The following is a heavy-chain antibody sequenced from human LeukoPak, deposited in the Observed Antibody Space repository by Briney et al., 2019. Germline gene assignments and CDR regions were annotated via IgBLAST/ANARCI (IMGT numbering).Heavy chain of an antibody. CDR1: GGSFSGYY. Sequence: SETLSLTCAVYGGSFSGYYWSWIRQPPGKGLEWIGEINHIGSTNYNPSLKSRVTVSVDTSKNQFSLKLSSVTAADTAVYYCARGRGSSWLYYFDYWGQGTLVTVSS. V-gene: IGHV4-34*01. CDR3: ARGRGSSWLYYFDY. D-gene: IGHD6-13*01. J-gene: IGHJ4*02. CDR2: INHIGST.